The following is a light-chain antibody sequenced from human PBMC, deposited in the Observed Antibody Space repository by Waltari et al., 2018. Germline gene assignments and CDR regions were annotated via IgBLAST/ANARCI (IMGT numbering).Light chain of an antibody. J-gene: IGLJ1*01. CDR3: QAWDSSTAV. Sequence: SYELTQPPSVSVSPGQTANITCSGDKLGNKYVCWFQQKPGQSPLLVIFQNNRRPSGIPERFSGSNSGNTATLTISGTQVMDEADFYRQAWDSSTAVFGSGTKVTVL. V-gene: IGLV3-1*01. CDR1: KLGNKY. CDR2: QNN.